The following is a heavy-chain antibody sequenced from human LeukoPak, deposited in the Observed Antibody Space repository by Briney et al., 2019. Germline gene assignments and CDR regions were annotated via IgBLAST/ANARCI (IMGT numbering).Heavy chain of an antibody. CDR1: GFTFSSYG. CDR2: ISGSGGST. D-gene: IGHD6-19*01. Sequence: GGSLRLSCAASGFTFSSYGMSWVRQAPGEGLEWVSAISGSGGSTYYADSVKGRFTISRDNSKNTLYLQMNSLRAEDTAVYYCARGASVVAGSDNAFDIWGQGTMVTVSS. J-gene: IGHJ3*02. CDR3: ARGASVVAGSDNAFDI. V-gene: IGHV3-23*01.